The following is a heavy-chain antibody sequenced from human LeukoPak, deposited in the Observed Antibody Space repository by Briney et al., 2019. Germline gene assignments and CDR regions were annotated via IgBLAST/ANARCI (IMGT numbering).Heavy chain of an antibody. CDR1: GGSFSGYY. V-gene: IGHV4-34*01. Sequence: KTSETLSLTCAVYGGSFSGYYWSWIRQPPGKGLEWIGEINHSGSTNYNPSLKSRVTISVDTSKNQFSLKLSSVTAADTAVYYCAREGVSVTNFDYWGQGTLVTVSS. CDR3: AREGVSVTNFDY. CDR2: INHSGST. D-gene: IGHD5/OR15-5a*01. J-gene: IGHJ4*02.